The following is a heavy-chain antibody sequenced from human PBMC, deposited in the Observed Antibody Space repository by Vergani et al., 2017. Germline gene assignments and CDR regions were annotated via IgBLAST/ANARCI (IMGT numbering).Heavy chain of an antibody. D-gene: IGHD3-10*01. CDR2: IRYDGSNK. CDR3: AKGRIYYGSGSQVADY. J-gene: IGHJ4*02. Sequence: QVQLVESGGGVVQPGGSLRLSCAASGFTFSSYGMHWVRQAPGKGLEWVAFIRYDGSNKYYADSVKGRFTISRDNSKNTLYLQMNSLRAEDTAVYYCAKGRIYYGSGSQVADYWGQGTLVTVSA. CDR1: GFTFSSYG. V-gene: IGHV3-30*02.